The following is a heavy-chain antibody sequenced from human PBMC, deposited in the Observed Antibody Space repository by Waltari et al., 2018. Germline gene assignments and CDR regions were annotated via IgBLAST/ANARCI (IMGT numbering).Heavy chain of an antibody. Sequence: EVQLVESGGGLIQPGGSLRLSCAASGFTVSSNYMSWVRQAPGKGLEWVSVIDSGGRTYYADSVKGRFTISRDNAKNTLYLQMNSLRAEDTAVYYCARDSSGPYAEYFQHWGQGTLVTVSS. D-gene: IGHD6-19*01. V-gene: IGHV3-53*01. J-gene: IGHJ1*01. CDR3: ARDSSGPYAEYFQH. CDR1: GFTVSSNY. CDR2: IDSGGRT.